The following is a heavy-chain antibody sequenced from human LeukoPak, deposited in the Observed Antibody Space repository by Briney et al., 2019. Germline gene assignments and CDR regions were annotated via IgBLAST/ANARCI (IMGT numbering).Heavy chain of an antibody. J-gene: IGHJ2*01. D-gene: IGHD4-17*01. CDR3: AKDKWTVSTVTTWLYFDL. CDR1: GFTFSSYA. V-gene: IGHV3-23*01. Sequence: GGSLRLSCAASGFTFSSYAMSWVRQAPGKGLEWVSAISGSGGSTYYADSVKGRFTISRDNSKNTLYLQMNSLRAEDTAVYYCAKDKWTVSTVTTWLYFDLWGRGTLVTVSS. CDR2: ISGSGGST.